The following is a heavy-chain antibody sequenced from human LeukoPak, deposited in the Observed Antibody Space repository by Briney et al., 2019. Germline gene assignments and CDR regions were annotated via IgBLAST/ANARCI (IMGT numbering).Heavy chain of an antibody. J-gene: IGHJ4*02. CDR1: GYIFSNHG. CDR2: ISGNSGNT. CDR3: ARSCYYDSSGYPTNFDF. Sequence: ASVTVSCKASGYIFSNHGITWVRQAPGQGLEWMGWISGNSGNTNYAQTFQGRVTMTTDTSTSTAYMELRSLRSDDTAVYYCARSCYYDSSGYPTNFDFWGQGTLVSVSS. V-gene: IGHV1-18*01. D-gene: IGHD3-22*01.